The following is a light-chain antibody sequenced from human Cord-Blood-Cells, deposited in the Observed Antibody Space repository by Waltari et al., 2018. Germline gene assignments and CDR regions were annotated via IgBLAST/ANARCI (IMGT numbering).Light chain of an antibody. Sequence: DIQMTQSPSTLSASVGDRVTITCRASQSIGSWLAWYQQKPGKAPKLLIYKASSLESGVPSRFSGGGSGTKFTLTISSLQPDDFATYYCQQYNSYRTFGQGTKVEIK. CDR1: QSIGSW. CDR3: QQYNSYRT. V-gene: IGKV1-5*03. J-gene: IGKJ1*01. CDR2: KAS.